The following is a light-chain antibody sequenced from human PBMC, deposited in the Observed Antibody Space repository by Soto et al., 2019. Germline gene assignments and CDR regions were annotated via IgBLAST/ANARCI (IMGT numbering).Light chain of an antibody. CDR1: QSVSSNY. CDR2: GAS. V-gene: IGKV3-20*01. CDR3: QQYGSSLLT. Sequence: EIVLTQSPGTLSLSPGERATLSCRASQSVSSNYLAWYQQKPGQAPRLLIYGASSRATGIPDRFSGSGSGTDFTLTIXRLEPEDFAVYYCQQYGSSLLTFGGGTKVDI. J-gene: IGKJ4*01.